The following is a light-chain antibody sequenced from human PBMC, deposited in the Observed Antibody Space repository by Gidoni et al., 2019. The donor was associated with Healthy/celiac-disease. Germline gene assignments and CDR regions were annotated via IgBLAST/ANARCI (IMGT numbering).Light chain of an antibody. CDR2: DAS. J-gene: IGKJ4*01. CDR3: QQRSNWPSLT. CDR1: QSVSSY. V-gene: IGKV3-11*01. Sequence: EIVLTQSSATLSLSSGERATLSCRAIQSVSSYLTWFQHKPGQAPRLLIYDASNRATGIPARFSGSGSGTDFTLTISSLEPEDFAVYYGQQRSNWPSLTFGGGTKVEIK.